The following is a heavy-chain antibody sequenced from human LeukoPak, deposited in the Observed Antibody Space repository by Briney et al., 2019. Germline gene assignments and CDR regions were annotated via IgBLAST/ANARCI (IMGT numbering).Heavy chain of an antibody. Sequence: PGGSLRLPCAASGFMFDDYTMHWVRQAPGKGLEWVSLINWDGGSTYYAGSVKGRFTISRDNSKNSLYLQMNNLRTEDTALYYCAKGDVDSPMNFYHWGQGSLDTVSS. CDR2: INWDGGST. V-gene: IGHV3-43*01. J-gene: IGHJ4*02. CDR3: AKGDVDSPMNFYH. CDR1: GFMFDDYT. D-gene: IGHD5-18*01.